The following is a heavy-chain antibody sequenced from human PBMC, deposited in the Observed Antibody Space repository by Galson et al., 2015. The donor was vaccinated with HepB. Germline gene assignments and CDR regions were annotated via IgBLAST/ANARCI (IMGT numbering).Heavy chain of an antibody. CDR2: IIAIGTST. J-gene: IGHJ4*02. V-gene: IGHV3-23*05. CDR3: AKDYADKLMTSETAALFEY. CDR1: GFTFTNFA. D-gene: IGHD3-16*01. Sequence: SLRLSCATSGFTFTNFAMSWVRQAPGTGLEWVSVIIAIGTSTHYADSVKGRFTISRDNSKNTIYLQMNSLRAEDSAVYYCAKDYADKLMTSETAALFEYWGQGALVTVSS.